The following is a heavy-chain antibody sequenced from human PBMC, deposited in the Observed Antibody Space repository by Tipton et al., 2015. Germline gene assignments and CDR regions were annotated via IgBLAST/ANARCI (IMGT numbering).Heavy chain of an antibody. CDR2: IHHGGTT. Sequence: TLSLTCSVSGDSISSSSYYWAWIRQAPGKGLEWIGEIHHGGTTNYNPSLKSRVTMSVDTSKNQFSLQLSSVTAADTAVYYCAREVWDTDRSGYDYWGQGTLVTVSS. CDR3: AREVWDTDRSGYDY. CDR1: GDSISSSSYY. V-gene: IGHV4-39*07. D-gene: IGHD3-3*01. J-gene: IGHJ4*02.